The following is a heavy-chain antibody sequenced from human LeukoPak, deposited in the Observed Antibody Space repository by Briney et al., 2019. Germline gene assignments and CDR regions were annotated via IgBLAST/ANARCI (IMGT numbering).Heavy chain of an antibody. D-gene: IGHD2-8*01. CDR3: ARDPMADFDY. CDR2: ISSDGKNK. CDR1: GFTFSTYA. Sequence: GGSLRLSCAASGFTFSTYAFHWVRQAPGTGLEWVAVISSDGKNKIYADSVKGRFTISRDNSKNTLFLQMNSLRTEDTAVYYCARDPMADFDYWGQGTLVTVSS. V-gene: IGHV3-30*04. J-gene: IGHJ4*02.